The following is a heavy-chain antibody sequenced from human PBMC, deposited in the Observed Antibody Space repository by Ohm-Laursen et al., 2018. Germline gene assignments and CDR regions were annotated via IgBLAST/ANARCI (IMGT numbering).Heavy chain of an antibody. D-gene: IGHD5-12*01. V-gene: IGHV4-4*07. CDR3: ARGIPRATLDP. CDR2: ISSSGST. J-gene: IGHJ5*02. Sequence: TLSLTCTVSGGSVSTYYWNWIRQPAGKGLEWIGRISSSGSTNYNPSLKSRVTISVDTSKNQFSLKLSSVTAADTAVYYCARGIPRATLDPWGQGTLVTVSS. CDR1: GGSVSTYY.